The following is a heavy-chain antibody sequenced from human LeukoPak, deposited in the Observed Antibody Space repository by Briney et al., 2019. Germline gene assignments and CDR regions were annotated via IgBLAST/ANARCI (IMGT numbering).Heavy chain of an antibody. V-gene: IGHV1-18*01. CDR2: ISAYNGNT. CDR3: ARLGIGGYDSNLYYYIDY. J-gene: IGHJ4*02. CDR1: GYTFTNYD. D-gene: IGHD3-22*01. Sequence: ASVKVSCKASGYTFTNYDISWVRQAPGQGLEWMGWISAYNGNTNYAQKHQGRVTMTTDTSTSTAYMELRSLRSDDTAVYYCARLGIGGYDSNLYYYIDYWGQGTLVTVSS.